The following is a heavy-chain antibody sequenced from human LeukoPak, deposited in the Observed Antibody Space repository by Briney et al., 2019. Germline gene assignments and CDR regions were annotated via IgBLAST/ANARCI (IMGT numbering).Heavy chain of an antibody. CDR3: ARERGRNSCPDY. CDR2: ISFDGSNE. J-gene: IGHJ4*02. D-gene: IGHD2-15*01. CDR1: GFTFSSYS. V-gene: IGHV3-30-3*01. Sequence: GGSXRLSCAASGFTFSSYSMPWVRQAPGKGLEWVAFISFDGSNENYADTVKGRFTISRDNSKNTLHLQVSSLRTEDTALYLCARERGRNSCPDYWGQGTLVTVSS.